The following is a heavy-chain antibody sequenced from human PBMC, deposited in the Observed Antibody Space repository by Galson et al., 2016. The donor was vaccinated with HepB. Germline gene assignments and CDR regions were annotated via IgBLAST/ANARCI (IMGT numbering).Heavy chain of an antibody. Sequence: SLRLSCAASGLTFRNFAMTWVRQAPGKGLQWVSVISGSGGIKHYADSVKCRFTISRDNSKNTLYLQMNSLRADDTALYYCANGRSGSYYWDVVNIWGQGTMVTVSS. D-gene: IGHD3-10*01. V-gene: IGHV3-23*01. CDR3: ANGRSGSYYWDVVNI. J-gene: IGHJ3*02. CDR1: GLTFRNFA. CDR2: ISGSGGIK.